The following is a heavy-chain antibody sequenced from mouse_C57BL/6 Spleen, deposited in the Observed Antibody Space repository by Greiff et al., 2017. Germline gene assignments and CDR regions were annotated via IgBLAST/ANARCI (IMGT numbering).Heavy chain of an antibody. CDR2: ISSGSSTI. CDR1: GFTFSDYG. Sequence: EVHLVESGGGLVKPGGSLKLSCAASGFTFSDYGMHWVRQAPEKGLEWVAYISSGSSTIYYADTVKGRFTISRDNAKNTLFLQMTSLRSEDTAMYYCARRGFDYYGSRDWYFDVWGTGTTVTVSS. V-gene: IGHV5-17*01. CDR3: ARRGFDYYGSRDWYFDV. J-gene: IGHJ1*03. D-gene: IGHD1-1*01.